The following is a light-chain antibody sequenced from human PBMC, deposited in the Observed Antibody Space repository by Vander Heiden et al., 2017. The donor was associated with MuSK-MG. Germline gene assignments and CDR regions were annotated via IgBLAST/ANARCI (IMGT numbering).Light chain of an antibody. V-gene: IGLV2-11*01. J-gene: IGLJ2*01. CDR3: SSYAGSYTLV. Sequence: QSALTQPRSVSGSPGQSVTISCTGTSRDVGGYNYVSWYQHHPGKAPQLMIYDVTKRPSGVPDRFSGSKSGNTASLTISGLQAEDEADYYCSSYAGSYTLVFGGGTKLTVL. CDR2: DVT. CDR1: SRDVGGYNY.